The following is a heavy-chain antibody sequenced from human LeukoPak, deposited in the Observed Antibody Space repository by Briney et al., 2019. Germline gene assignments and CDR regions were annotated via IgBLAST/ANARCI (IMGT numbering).Heavy chain of an antibody. CDR3: AGVGDPMIGKDARIDI. Sequence: ASVKVSCKASGYTFTSYYMHWVRQAPGQGLEWMGIINPSGGSTSYAQKFQGRVTITADKSTSTAYMELSSLRSEDTAVYYCAGVGDPMIGKDARIDIWGQGTMVTVSS. J-gene: IGHJ3*02. V-gene: IGHV1-46*01. D-gene: IGHD3-22*01. CDR2: INPSGGST. CDR1: GYTFTSYY.